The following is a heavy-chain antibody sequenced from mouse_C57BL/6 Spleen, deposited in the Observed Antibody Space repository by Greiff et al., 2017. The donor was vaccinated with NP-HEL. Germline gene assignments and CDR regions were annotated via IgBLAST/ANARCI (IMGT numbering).Heavy chain of an antibody. Sequence: QVQLKQPGAELVKPGASVKMSCKASGYTFTSYWITWVKQRPGQGLEWIGDIYPGSGSTNYNEKFKSKATLTVDTSSSTAYMQLSSLTSEDSAVYYCARGGDYDGGFAYWGQGTLVTVSA. CDR2: IYPGSGST. CDR1: GYTFTSYW. V-gene: IGHV1-55*01. J-gene: IGHJ3*01. D-gene: IGHD2-4*01. CDR3: ARGGDYDGGFAY.